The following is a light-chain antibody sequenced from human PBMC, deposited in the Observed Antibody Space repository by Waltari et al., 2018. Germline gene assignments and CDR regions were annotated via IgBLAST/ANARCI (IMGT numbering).Light chain of an antibody. CDR2: NDD. CDR1: DMASRS. J-gene: IGLJ3*02. V-gene: IGLV3-21*02. Sequence: SYVLSQPPSLSVAPGQTAKITCGGDDMASRSVNWYQQEPGQAPVVVIFNDDYRPSGIPERFSASNSGNTATLTISGVEDGDEADYYCQVWDSSSDHQWLFGRGTKLSVL. CDR3: QVWDSSSDHQWL.